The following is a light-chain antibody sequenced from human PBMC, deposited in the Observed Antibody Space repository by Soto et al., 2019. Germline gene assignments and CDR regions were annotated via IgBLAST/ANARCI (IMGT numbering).Light chain of an antibody. V-gene: IGKV3-20*01. CDR3: QLYGSSPPRYT. Sequence: ENVLTQSPGTLYLSPGERATLSCRASQSVSSNYLAWYQQKRSQAPRLLIYAASARATGIPDRFSGSGSGTDFTLTICRLEPEDFAVYFCQLYGSSPPRYTFGQGTKLEIK. CDR2: AAS. CDR1: QSVSSNY. J-gene: IGKJ2*01.